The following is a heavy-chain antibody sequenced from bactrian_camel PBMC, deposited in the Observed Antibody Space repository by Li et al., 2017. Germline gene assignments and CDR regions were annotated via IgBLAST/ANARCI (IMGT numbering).Heavy chain of an antibody. Sequence: HVQLVESGGGSVEPGGSLRLSCAASGGDPQAYCMGWFRQAPGKEREGVAVIDSDGNAAYADSVKGRFTFVLDLRKDTVYLQMNNLTADDTAMYYCAAGPAGQYCYRGVVRPSGSGYWGQGTQVTVS. D-gene: IGHD5*01. CDR1: GGDPQAYC. CDR2: IDSDGNA. V-gene: IGHV3S53*01. CDR3: AAGPAGQYCYRGVVRPSGSGY. J-gene: IGHJ6*01.